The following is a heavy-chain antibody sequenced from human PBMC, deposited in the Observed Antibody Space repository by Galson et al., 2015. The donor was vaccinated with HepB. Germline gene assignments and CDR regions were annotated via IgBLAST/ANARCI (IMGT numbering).Heavy chain of an antibody. CDR1: GFTFSSYA. CDR2: ISYDGSNK. Sequence: SLRLSCAASGFTFSSYAMHWVRQAPGKGLEWVAVISYDGSNKYYADSVKGRFTISRDNSKNTLYLQMNSLRAEDTAVYYCARGLGELQGYWGQGTLVTVSS. V-gene: IGHV3-30-3*01. J-gene: IGHJ4*02. D-gene: IGHD1-26*01. CDR3: ARGLGELQGY.